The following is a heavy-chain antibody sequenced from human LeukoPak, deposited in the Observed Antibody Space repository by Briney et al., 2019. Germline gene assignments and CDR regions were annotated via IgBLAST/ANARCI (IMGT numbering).Heavy chain of an antibody. CDR1: GGTFSSYA. D-gene: IGHD2-15*01. V-gene: IGHV1-69*06. Sequence: SVKVSCKASGGTFSSYAISWVRQAPGQGLEWMGGIIPIFGTANYAQKFQGRVTITADKSTSTAYMELSSLRSEDTAVYYCARSPPNYCSGGSCPPDYWGQGTLVTVSS. CDR3: ARSPPNYCSGGSCPPDY. CDR2: IIPIFGTA. J-gene: IGHJ4*02.